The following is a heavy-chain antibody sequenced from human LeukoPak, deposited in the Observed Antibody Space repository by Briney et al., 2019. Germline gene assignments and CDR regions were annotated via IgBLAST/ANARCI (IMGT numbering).Heavy chain of an antibody. J-gene: IGHJ4*02. CDR2: MSYDGSDK. V-gene: IGHV3-30*18. D-gene: IGHD6-19*01. Sequence: PGGSLRLSCAASGFSFSSYGMHWVRQAPGKGLEWVAVMSYDGSDKYYADSVKGRFTISRDNSKNTLYLQMNSLRAEDTAVYYCAKHGSGRYFDYWGQGTLVTVSS. CDR3: AKHGSGRYFDY. CDR1: GFSFSSYG.